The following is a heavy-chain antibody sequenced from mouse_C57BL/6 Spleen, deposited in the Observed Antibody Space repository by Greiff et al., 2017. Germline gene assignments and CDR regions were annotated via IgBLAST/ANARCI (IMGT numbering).Heavy chain of an antibody. CDR2: IYPGGGDT. CDR3: ARSGYSNYVAWCAY. Sequence: QVQLQQSGAELVKPGASVKISCKASGYAFSSYWMNWVKQRPGKGLEWIGQIYPGGGDTNYNGKFKGKATLTADKSSSTAYMQLSSLTSEDSAVYFCARSGYSNYVAWCAYWGQGTLVTVSA. V-gene: IGHV1-80*01. D-gene: IGHD2-5*01. CDR1: GYAFSSYW. J-gene: IGHJ3*01.